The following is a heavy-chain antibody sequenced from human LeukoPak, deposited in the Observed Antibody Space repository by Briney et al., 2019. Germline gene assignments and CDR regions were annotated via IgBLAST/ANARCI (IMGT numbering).Heavy chain of an antibody. CDR3: AREGRDYDSSGYPYYYYSMDV. V-gene: IGHV4-61*02. Sequence: SETLSLTCTVSGGSISSGSYYWSWIRQPPGRGLEWLGRIYTTGRTNYNPSLKSRVTISGDTSKNQFSLKLSSVTAADTAVYYCAREGRDYDSSGYPYYYYSMDVWGQGTTVPVSS. CDR1: GGSISSGSYY. J-gene: IGHJ6*02. CDR2: IYTTGRT. D-gene: IGHD3-22*01.